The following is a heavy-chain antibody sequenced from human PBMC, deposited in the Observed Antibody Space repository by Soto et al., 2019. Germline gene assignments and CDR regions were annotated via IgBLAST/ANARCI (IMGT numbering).Heavy chain of an antibody. D-gene: IGHD3-22*01. CDR2: IKSKTDGGTT. CDR1: GFTFSNAW. Sequence: GRSMRVSCAAAGFTFSNAWINWVRQAPGKGLEWVGRIKSKTDGGTTDYAEPVKGRFAISRDDSNNMVYLQMNSLKIEDTAVYYCTTDSYSTIIIVRFDYWGHGTLVTVSS. CDR3: TTDSYSTIIIVRFDY. V-gene: IGHV3-15*07. J-gene: IGHJ4*01.